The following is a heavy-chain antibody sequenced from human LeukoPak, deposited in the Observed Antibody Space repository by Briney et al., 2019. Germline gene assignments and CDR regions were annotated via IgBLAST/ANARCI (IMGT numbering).Heavy chain of an antibody. D-gene: IGHD3-10*01. CDR1: GYTFTRYG. J-gene: IGHJ4*02. Sequence: ASVKLSCKASGYTFTRYGISWVRQSPGQRLEWMGWISAYNGNTNYAQKLQGRVTMTTDTPTSTAYMELRSLRSDDTAVYYCARGLWFGELPGHYWGQGTLVTVSS. CDR3: ARGLWFGELPGHY. V-gene: IGHV1-18*01. CDR2: ISAYNGNT.